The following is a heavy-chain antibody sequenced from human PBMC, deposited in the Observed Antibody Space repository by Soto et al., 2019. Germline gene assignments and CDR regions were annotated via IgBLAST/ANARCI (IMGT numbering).Heavy chain of an antibody. V-gene: IGHV4-34*01. J-gene: IGHJ3*02. CDR2: INHSGST. Sequence: PSETLSLTCAVYGGSFSGYYWSWIRQPPGKGLEWIGEINHSGSTNYNPSLKSRVTISVDTSKNQFSLKLSSVTAADTAVYYCARGRRGDGAFDIWGQGTMVTVSS. CDR1: GGSFSGYY. CDR3: ARGRRGDGAFDI. D-gene: IGHD7-27*01.